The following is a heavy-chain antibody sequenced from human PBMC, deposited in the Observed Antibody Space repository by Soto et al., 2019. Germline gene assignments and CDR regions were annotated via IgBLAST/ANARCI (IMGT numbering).Heavy chain of an antibody. CDR1: GVSIGSHDW. J-gene: IGHJ5*02. V-gene: IGHV4-4*02. CDR3: ATRDTGRAS. CDR2: SHQSGNT. D-gene: IGHD5-18*01. Sequence: QVQLQESGPGLVKPSGTLSLTCAVSGVSIGSHDWWTWVRQPPGKGLEWIGESHQSGNTNYTSSLXSRVTISLDKSKNHFSLQLSSVTVADTAVYYCATRDTGRASWGQGTLVTVSS.